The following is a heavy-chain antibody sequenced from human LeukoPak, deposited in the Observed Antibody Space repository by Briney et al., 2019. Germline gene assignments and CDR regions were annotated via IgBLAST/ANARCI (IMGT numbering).Heavy chain of an antibody. D-gene: IGHD3-9*01. V-gene: IGHV4-59*01. Sequence: PSETLSLTCTVSGASINSYYWSWIRQSPGQGLEWIGYIYGSGSTRYNPSLKSRVTISLDTSKNQFSLRLTSMTAADTAVYYCVRTTLRNFDWSPDAFDIWGQGTMVTVSS. CDR2: IYGSGST. CDR3: VRTTLRNFDWSPDAFDI. CDR1: GASINSYY. J-gene: IGHJ3*02.